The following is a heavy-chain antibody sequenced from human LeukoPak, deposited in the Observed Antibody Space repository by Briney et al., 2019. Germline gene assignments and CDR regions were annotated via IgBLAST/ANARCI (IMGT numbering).Heavy chain of an antibody. J-gene: IGHJ4*02. CDR1: GFSVNNYY. CDR3: ARGQSSYGSGNHFAYYFDY. D-gene: IGHD3-10*01. CDR2: IGGGGDRV. Sequence: GGSLRLSCTASGFSVNNYYMTWLRQAPGKGLEWVSIIGGGGDRVYYVDSVKGRFTVSRDNSENTLHLQMNSLRGEDTAVYYCARGQSSYGSGNHFAYYFDYWGQGTLVTVSS. V-gene: IGHV3-23*01.